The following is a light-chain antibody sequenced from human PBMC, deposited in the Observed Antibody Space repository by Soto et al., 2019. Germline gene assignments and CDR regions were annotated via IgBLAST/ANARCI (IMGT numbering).Light chain of an antibody. CDR2: DAS. Sequence: EVLLTQSPATLPLPPDERATLSCRASQSVRSYLAWYQQKPGQAPRLLIYDASNRATGIPARFSGSGSGPDFTLTISSIAPEDFAVDDCQHRSNRPTFGQGTKVDIK. J-gene: IGKJ1*01. V-gene: IGKV3-11*01. CDR3: QHRSNRPT. CDR1: QSVRSY.